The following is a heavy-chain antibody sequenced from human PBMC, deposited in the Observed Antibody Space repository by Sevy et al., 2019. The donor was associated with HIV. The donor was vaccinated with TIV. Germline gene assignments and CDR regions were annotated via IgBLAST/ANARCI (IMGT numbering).Heavy chain of an antibody. CDR3: ARLDATRPKGYYFDY. Sequence: SETLSLTCTVSGGSINSRTSYWGWIRQPPGKGLEWIGIIYYSGVTYYNPSLKSRVTICVDTSKNQFSLKLSSVTAADTAVYYCARLDATRPKGYYFDYWGQGTLVTVSS. D-gene: IGHD1-1*01. CDR1: GGSINSRTSY. J-gene: IGHJ4*02. V-gene: IGHV4-39*01. CDR2: IYYSGVT.